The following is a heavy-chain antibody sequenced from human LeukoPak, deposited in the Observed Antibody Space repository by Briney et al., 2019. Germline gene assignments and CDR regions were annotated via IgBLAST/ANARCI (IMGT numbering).Heavy chain of an antibody. Sequence: SETLSLTCTVSGGSISSSSYYWGWIRQPPGTGLEWIGSIYYSGSTYYNPSLKSRVTISVDTSKNHFSLKLSSVTAADTAVYYCARAQRRTILGLWELLDDAFDIWGQGTMVTVSS. V-gene: IGHV4-39*07. CDR3: ARAQRRTILGLWELLDDAFDI. CDR2: IYYSGST. D-gene: IGHD1-26*01. CDR1: GGSISSSSYY. J-gene: IGHJ3*02.